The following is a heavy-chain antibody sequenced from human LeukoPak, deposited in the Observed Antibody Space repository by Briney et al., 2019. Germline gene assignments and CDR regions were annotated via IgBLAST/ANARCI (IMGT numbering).Heavy chain of an antibody. D-gene: IGHD6-19*01. V-gene: IGHV3-7*01. Sequence: GGSLRLSCEASGFTSISYWMSWVRQAPGKGLEWVANIKQDGSEKYYVDSVKGRFTISRDNSKNTLYLQMNSLRAEDTAVYYCAKDSEQWLVLSAFDIWGQGTMVTVSS. CDR3: AKDSEQWLVLSAFDI. CDR1: GFTSISYW. J-gene: IGHJ3*02. CDR2: IKQDGSEK.